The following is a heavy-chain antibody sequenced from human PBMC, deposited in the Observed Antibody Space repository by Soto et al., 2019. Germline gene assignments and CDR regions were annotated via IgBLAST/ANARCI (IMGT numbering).Heavy chain of an antibody. CDR2: ISTGGNTI. CDR1: GFIFTSYS. V-gene: IGHV3-48*02. J-gene: IGHJ4*02. CDR3: ARAESYYDTAGLYY. Sequence: GGSLRLSCAASGFIFTSYSFNWVRQAPGKGPGWLSYISTGGNTIHYAESVKGRFTISRDTVKKSVFLQMNSLRDDDTAVYYCARAESYYDTAGLYYWGQGTLVTVSS. D-gene: IGHD3-22*01.